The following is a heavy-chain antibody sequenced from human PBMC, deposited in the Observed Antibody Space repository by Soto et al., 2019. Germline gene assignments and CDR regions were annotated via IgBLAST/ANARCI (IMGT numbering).Heavy chain of an antibody. J-gene: IGHJ4*01. CDR2: IYWDDDK. CDR1: GFSLSTSGVG. V-gene: IGHV2-5*02. CDR3: AHSLIPNWGSRGAFDY. D-gene: IGHD7-27*01. Sequence: TLKESGPTLVKPTQTLTLTCTFSGFSLSTSGVGVGWIRQPQGKAMEWLALIYWDDDKRYSPSLKSRGTITKGTSKNQVVLTTTNMDPVDTATYYCAHSLIPNWGSRGAFDYWGKGTLVTVSS.